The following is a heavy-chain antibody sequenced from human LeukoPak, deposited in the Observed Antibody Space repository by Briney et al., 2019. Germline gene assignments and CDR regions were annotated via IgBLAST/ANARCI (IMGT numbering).Heavy chain of an antibody. J-gene: IGHJ4*02. CDR2: VNGRGDIT. D-gene: IGHD1-26*01. CDR3: TKEILDGGTAFDS. Sequence: PGGSLRLSCAASGFTFQRYSIHWVRQPAGKGLEWVSIVNGRGDITYYADSVKGRFIISRDNSKNSLYLQMNSLTTEDSALYYCTKEILDGGTAFDSWGQGTLVTVSS. CDR1: GFTFQRYS. V-gene: IGHV3-43*01.